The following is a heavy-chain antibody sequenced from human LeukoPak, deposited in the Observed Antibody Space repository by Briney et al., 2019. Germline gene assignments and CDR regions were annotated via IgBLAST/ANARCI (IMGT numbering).Heavy chain of an antibody. Sequence: PGGSLRLSCAASGFTFRSYAMSWVRQAPGKGLEWVSAISGSGDTTDYAASVKGRFTISRDNSKNTLYLQMNSLYAEDTALYYCAKAGVIMSAAARRAAFDMWGQGTVVTVSS. CDR3: AKAGVIMSAAARRAAFDM. V-gene: IGHV3-23*01. CDR1: GFTFRSYA. J-gene: IGHJ3*02. D-gene: IGHD6-13*01. CDR2: ISGSGDTT.